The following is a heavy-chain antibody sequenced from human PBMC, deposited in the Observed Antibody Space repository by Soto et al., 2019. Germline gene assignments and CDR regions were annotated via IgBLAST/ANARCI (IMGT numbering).Heavy chain of an antibody. CDR3: AHTWGLPFDY. J-gene: IGHJ4*02. Sequence: QITLKESGPTLVKPTQTLTLTCTYSGFSLRTTGVGVGWIRQPPGKALEWLGIFYWDDDKRYSPSLKNRLTLTNDIFKSQVVLILTNMDPVDTATYYCAHTWGLPFDYWGQGTLVIVSS. D-gene: IGHD3-16*01. V-gene: IGHV2-5*02. CDR2: FYWDDDK. CDR1: GFSLRTTGVG.